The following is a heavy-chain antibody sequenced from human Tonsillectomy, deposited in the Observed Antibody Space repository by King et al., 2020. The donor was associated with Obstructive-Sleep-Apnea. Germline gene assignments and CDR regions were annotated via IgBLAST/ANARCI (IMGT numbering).Heavy chain of an antibody. V-gene: IGHV3-9*01. D-gene: IGHD2-21*02. CDR2: IIWNSSSI. Sequence: VQLVESGGGLVQPGRSLRLSCAASGFTFHDYAMHWVRQAPGKGLEWVSGIIWNSSSIGYADSVKGRFTISRDNAKKSLYLQMNSLRAEDTALYYCARTEFGGDCRFIFEIGGYPFDIWGQGTMVTVSS. CDR1: GFTFHDYA. J-gene: IGHJ3*02. CDR3: ARTEFGGDCRFIFEIGGYPFDI.